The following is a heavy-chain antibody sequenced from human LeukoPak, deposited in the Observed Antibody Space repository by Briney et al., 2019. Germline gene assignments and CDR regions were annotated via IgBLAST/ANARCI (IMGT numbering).Heavy chain of an antibody. CDR2: IYYSGST. Sequence: SETLSLTCTVSGGSISSSSYYWGWIRQPPGKGLEWIGSIYYSGSTYYNPSLKSRVTISVDTSKNQFPLKLSSVTAADTAVYYCARSALGVTPFDYWGQGTLVTVSS. CDR3: ARSALGVTPFDY. V-gene: IGHV4-39*06. J-gene: IGHJ4*02. CDR1: GGSISSSSYY. D-gene: IGHD3-16*01.